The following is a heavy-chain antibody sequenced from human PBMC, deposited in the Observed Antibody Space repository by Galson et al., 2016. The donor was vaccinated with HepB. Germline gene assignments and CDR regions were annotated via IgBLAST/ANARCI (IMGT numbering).Heavy chain of an antibody. V-gene: IGHV4-31*03. D-gene: IGHD2-21*02. J-gene: IGHJ4*02. CDR1: RGSITSGAYY. Sequence: TLSLTCIVSRGSITSGAYYWSWVRQHPGKGLEWIGYIFHSGNTHYNPSLKRRIIISVDTSKNQFSLRLSSVTAADTAVYYCASARKERCGGDCHYYFDNWGQGTLVTVSS. CDR3: ASARKERCGGDCHYYFDN. CDR2: IFHSGNT.